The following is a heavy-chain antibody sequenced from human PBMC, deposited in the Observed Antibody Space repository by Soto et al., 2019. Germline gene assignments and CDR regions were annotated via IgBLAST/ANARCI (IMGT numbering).Heavy chain of an antibody. CDR3: ARDPRRDSGGYYYHDY. V-gene: IGHV3-23*01. D-gene: IGHD3-22*01. Sequence: EVQLLESGGGLVQPGGSLRLSCAASGFTFSSYAMSWVRQAPGKGLEWVSAISGSGGSTYYADSVKGRFSISRDNSKNXLYLQMNSLRAEDTAVYYCARDPRRDSGGYYYHDYWGQGTLVTVSS. CDR2: ISGSGGST. CDR1: GFTFSSYA. J-gene: IGHJ4*02.